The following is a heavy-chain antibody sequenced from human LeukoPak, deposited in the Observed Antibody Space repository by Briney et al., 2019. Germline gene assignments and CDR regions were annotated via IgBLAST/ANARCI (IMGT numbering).Heavy chain of an antibody. CDR3: ARASIRYLGYYYYMDV. D-gene: IGHD3-9*01. V-gene: IGHV1-2*02. J-gene: IGHJ6*03. Sequence: ASVKVSCKASGYTFTGYYMHWVRQAPGQGVEGMGWINPNSGGTNYAQKFQGRVTMTRDTSISTAYMELSRLRSDDTAVYYCARASIRYLGYYYYMDVWGKGTTVTVSS. CDR2: INPNSGGT. CDR1: GYTFTGYY.